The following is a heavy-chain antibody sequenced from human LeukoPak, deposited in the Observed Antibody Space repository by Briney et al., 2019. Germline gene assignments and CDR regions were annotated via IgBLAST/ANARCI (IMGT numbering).Heavy chain of an antibody. CDR2: IYYSGST. D-gene: IGHD5-18*01. J-gene: IGHJ4*02. CDR1: GGSISSGGYY. V-gene: IGHV4-31*03. CDR3: GRARPIQLWAQPYLDY. Sequence: SETLSLTCTVSGGSISSGGYYWSWIRQHPGKGLEWIGYIYYSGSTYYNPSLKSRVTISVDTSKNQFSLKLSSVTAADTAVYYCGRARPIQLWAQPYLDYWGRETLVTVSS.